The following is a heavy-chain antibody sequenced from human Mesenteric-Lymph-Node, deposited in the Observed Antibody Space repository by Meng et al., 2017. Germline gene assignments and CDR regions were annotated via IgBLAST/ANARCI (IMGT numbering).Heavy chain of an antibody. Sequence: GGSLRLSCAASGFNFNDAWMSWVRQAPGKGLEWVGRIKSKKNGETKDYAAPVNGRFTISRDDSKNTLYLQMNSLKTEDTAVYYCTTDRGYYYDSSGIEKYFDYWGQGTLVTVSS. CDR1: GFNFNDAW. D-gene: IGHD3-22*01. J-gene: IGHJ4*02. CDR2: IKSKKNGETK. V-gene: IGHV3-15*01. CDR3: TTDRGYYYDSSGIEKYFDY.